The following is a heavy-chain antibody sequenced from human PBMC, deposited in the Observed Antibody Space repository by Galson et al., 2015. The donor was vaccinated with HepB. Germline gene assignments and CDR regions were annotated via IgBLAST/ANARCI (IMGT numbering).Heavy chain of an antibody. Sequence: SLRLSCAASGFDFSIYGMNWVRQAPGKGLEWVAVIWFDGSNEDYLDSVKGRFTISRDNSQKTLYLQMNSLRAEDAAVYYCAREIKGRWYHFDHWGQG. CDR1: GFDFSIYG. V-gene: IGHV3-33*01. J-gene: IGHJ4*02. D-gene: IGHD5-24*01. CDR3: AREIKGRWYHFDH. CDR2: IWFDGSNE.